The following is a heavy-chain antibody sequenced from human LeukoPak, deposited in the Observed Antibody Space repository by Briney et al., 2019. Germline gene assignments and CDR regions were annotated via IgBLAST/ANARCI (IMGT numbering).Heavy chain of an antibody. CDR3: ARPSYCSSTSCYYYFDY. CDR2: IYYSGST. D-gene: IGHD2-2*01. CDR1: DDSITIYY. Sequence: SETLSLTCTVSDDSITIYYWSWIRQPPGKGLEWIGYIYYSGSTNYNPSLKSRVTISVDTSKNQFSLELSSVTAADTAVYYCARPSYCSSTSCYYYFDYWGQGTLVTVSS. V-gene: IGHV4-59*01. J-gene: IGHJ4*02.